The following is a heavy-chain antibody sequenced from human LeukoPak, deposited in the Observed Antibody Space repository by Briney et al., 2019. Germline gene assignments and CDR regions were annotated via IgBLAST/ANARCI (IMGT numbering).Heavy chain of an antibody. CDR3: ASGSSLDGSSGWPTHYY. J-gene: IGHJ4*02. CDR2: INPNSGGT. V-gene: IGHV1-2*02. D-gene: IGHD6-19*01. CDR1: GYTFTGCY. Sequence: ASVKVSCKASGYTFTGCYMHWVRQAPGQGLEWMGWINPNSGGTHCAQKFQGRVTMTRDTSISTAYMELSSLRSDDTAVYYCASGSSLDGSSGWPTHYYWGQGALVTVSS.